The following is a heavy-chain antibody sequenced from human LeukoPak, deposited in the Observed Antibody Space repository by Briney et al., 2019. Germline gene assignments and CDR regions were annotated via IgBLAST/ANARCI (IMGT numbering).Heavy chain of an antibody. CDR3: ARERIVVVILDY. J-gene: IGHJ4*02. D-gene: IGHD3-22*01. CDR2: INHSGST. CDR1: GGSFSGYY. Sequence: SETLSLTCAVYGGSFSGYYWSWIRQPPGNGLEWIGEINHSGSTNYNPSLKSRVTISVDTSKNQFSLKLSSVTAADTAVYYCARERIVVVILDYWGQGTLVTVSS. V-gene: IGHV4-34*01.